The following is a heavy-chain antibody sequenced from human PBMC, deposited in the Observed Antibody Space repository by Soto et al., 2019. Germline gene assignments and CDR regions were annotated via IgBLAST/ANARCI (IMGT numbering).Heavy chain of an antibody. V-gene: IGHV1-18*01. CDR2: ISAYNGNT. Sequence: ASVKVSCKASGYTFTSYGISWVRQAPGQGLERMGWISAYNGNTNYAQKLQGRVTMTTDTSTSTAYMELRSLRSDDTAVYYCARDNTPYYYGSGSYYNKPNWFGPWGQGTLVTVSS. CDR1: GYTFTSYG. D-gene: IGHD3-10*01. J-gene: IGHJ5*02. CDR3: ARDNTPYYYGSGSYYNKPNWFGP.